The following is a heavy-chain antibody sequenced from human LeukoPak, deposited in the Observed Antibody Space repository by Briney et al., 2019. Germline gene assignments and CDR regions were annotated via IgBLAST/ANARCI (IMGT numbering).Heavy chain of an antibody. CDR3: ARSLYGSGSYYNVLYYNYMDV. V-gene: IGHV1-69*05. Sequence: SLNVSSAPCGGTFTIYTIGAGRHGPGQGLERGGGVILIFGTANYAQKFQGRVTITTDESTSTAYMELSSLRSEDTAVYYCARSLYGSGSYYNVLYYNYMDVWGKGTTVTVSS. CDR1: GGTFTIYT. D-gene: IGHD3-10*01. J-gene: IGHJ6*03. CDR2: VILIFGTA.